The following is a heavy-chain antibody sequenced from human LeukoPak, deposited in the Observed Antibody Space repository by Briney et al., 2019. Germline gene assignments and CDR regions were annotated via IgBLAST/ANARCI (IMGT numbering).Heavy chain of an antibody. CDR1: VFTVNSHY. J-gene: IGHJ6*02. CDR3: ATAGSSELLWDYAMDV. CDR2: IYAGGST. V-gene: IGHV3-53*04. D-gene: IGHD3-10*01. Sequence: GGPVSLSCGPSVFTVNSHYMSWLRQAPGEGLERVSLIYAGGSTYYADAVKGRFTISRHNSKNTLHLQMNSLRVEDTAVYYGATAGSSELLWDYAMDVWGQGTTVTVSS.